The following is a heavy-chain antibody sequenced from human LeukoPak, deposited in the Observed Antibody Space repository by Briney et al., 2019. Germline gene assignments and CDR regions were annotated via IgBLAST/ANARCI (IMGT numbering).Heavy chain of an antibody. V-gene: IGHV4-30-4*01. CDR1: GGSISSGDYY. D-gene: IGHD3-22*01. CDR3: ASTRGSGYSVYYFDN. Sequence: PSQTLSLTCTVSGGSISSGDYYWSWIRQPSGRGLEWIGYIYYNGATYYNPSLESRVTMSVDTSKNQFSLRLSSVTAADTAVYYCASTRGSGYSVYYFDNWGQGALVIVSS. J-gene: IGHJ4*02. CDR2: IYYNGAT.